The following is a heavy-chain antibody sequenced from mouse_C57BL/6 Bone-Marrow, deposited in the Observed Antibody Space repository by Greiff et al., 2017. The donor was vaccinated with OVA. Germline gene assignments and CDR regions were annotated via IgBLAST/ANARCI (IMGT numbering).Heavy chain of an antibody. D-gene: IGHD1-1*01. Sequence: LVESGAELARPGASVKLSCKASGYTFTSYGISWVKQRTGQGLEWIGEIYPRSGNTYYNEKFKGKATLTADKSSSTAYMELRSLTSEDSAVYFCAREYGSSYGGGSYWGQGTTLTVSS. J-gene: IGHJ2*01. CDR3: AREYGSSYGGGSY. V-gene: IGHV1-81*01. CDR1: GYTFTSYG. CDR2: IYPRSGNT.